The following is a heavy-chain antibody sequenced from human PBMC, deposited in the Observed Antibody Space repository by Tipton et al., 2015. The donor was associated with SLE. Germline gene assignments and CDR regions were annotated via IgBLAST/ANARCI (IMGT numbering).Heavy chain of an antibody. V-gene: IGHV4-61*02. CDR1: GDSINTRYY. J-gene: IGHJ6*02. Sequence: TLSLTCTVSGDSINTRYYWSWVRQSAGKGLEWIGRLYPGGSTNYNPSLKSRVTISVDTSKNQFSLKLSSVTAADTAVYYCARSYPWGGITMVQGATKDYYYGMDVWGQGTTVTVSS. D-gene: IGHD3-10*01. CDR2: LYPGGST. CDR3: ARSYPWGGITMVQGATKDYYYGMDV.